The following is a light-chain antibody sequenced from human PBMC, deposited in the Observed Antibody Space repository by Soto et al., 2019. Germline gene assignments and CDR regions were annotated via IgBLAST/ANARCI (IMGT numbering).Light chain of an antibody. CDR2: KAS. J-gene: IGKJ2*01. CDR3: QQYNSYVYT. Sequence: DIQMTQSPSTLSASVGARVTITCRASQSISSWLAWYQQKPGKAPKLLIYKASSLESGITSRFSGSGCGTEFNLTISSLQPDDFATSYCQQYNSYVYTVHQGTKLEIK. CDR1: QSISSW. V-gene: IGKV1-5*03.